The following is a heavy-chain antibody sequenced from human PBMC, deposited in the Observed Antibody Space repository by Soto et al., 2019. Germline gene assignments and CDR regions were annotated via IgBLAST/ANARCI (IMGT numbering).Heavy chain of an antibody. CDR3: ARGPGIMAKIDS. CDR2: IYYSGST. D-gene: IGHD3-16*01. Sequence: QVQLQESGPGLVKPSQTLSLTCTVSGGSISSGGYYWSWIRQHPGKGLEWIGYIYYSGSTYYNPSLKSRVXXXVXXSKNQFSLKLSSVTAADTAVYYCARGPGIMAKIDSWGQGTLVTVSS. CDR1: GGSISSGGYY. V-gene: IGHV4-31*03. J-gene: IGHJ4*02.